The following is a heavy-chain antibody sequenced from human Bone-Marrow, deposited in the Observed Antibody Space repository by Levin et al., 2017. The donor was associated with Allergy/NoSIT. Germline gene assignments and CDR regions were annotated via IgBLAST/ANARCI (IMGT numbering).Heavy chain of an antibody. CDR3: ARSYVQTGYIGRRDQYDQGMDV. V-gene: IGHV3-33*01. CDR1: GFSFTSYD. Sequence: SGGSLRLSCAASGFSFTSYDMHWVRQAPGKGLEWVAVVSSDSINKYYVDSVKGRFTVSRDNSKDSLYLQMNSLRVEDTAVYYCARSYVQTGYIGRRDQYDQGMDVWGQGTMVTVSS. CDR2: VSSDSINK. D-gene: IGHD3-9*01. J-gene: IGHJ6*02.